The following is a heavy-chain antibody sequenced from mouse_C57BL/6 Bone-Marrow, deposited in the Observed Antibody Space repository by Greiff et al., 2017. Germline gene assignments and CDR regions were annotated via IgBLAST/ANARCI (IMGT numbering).Heavy chain of an antibody. CDR2: IDPENGDT. CDR3: TTYYYVFAY. D-gene: IGHD1-1*01. V-gene: IGHV14-4*01. J-gene: IGHJ3*01. Sequence: VQLQQSGAELVRPGASVKLSCTASGFNIKDDYMNWVKQRPEQGLEWIGWIDPENGDTDSASKFQGKATITADTSSNTAYLQLSSLTSEDTAVYYCTTYYYVFAYWGQGTLVTVSA. CDR1: GFNIKDDY.